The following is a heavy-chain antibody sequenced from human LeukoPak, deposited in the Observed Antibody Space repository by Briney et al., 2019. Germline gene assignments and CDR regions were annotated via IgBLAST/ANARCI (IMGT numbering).Heavy chain of an antibody. CDR1: GGSMNTNNYY. CDR2: IYYSGST. CDR3: ARTYGSSGLGYFDL. J-gene: IGHJ2*01. D-gene: IGHD6-13*01. V-gene: IGHV4-61*01. Sequence: PSETLSLTCTVSGGSMNTNNYYWSWIRQPPGKGLEWIGYIYYSGSTNYSPSLKSRLTISVDTSKNQFSLKLSSVTAADTAVYYCARTYGSSGLGYFDLWGRGTLVTVSS.